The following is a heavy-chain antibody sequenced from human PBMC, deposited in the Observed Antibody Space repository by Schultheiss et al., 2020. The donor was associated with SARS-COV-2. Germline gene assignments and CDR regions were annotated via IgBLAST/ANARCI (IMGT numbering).Heavy chain of an antibody. CDR2: IYHSGST. J-gene: IGHJ5*02. V-gene: IGHV4-38-2*02. Sequence: SQTLSLTCTVSGYSISSGYYWGWIRQPPGKGLEWIGSIYHSGSTYYNPSLKSRVTISVDTSKNQFSLKLSSVTAADTAVYYCARDKSSGKYNWFDPWGQGTLGTISS. CDR3: ARDKSSGKYNWFDP. CDR1: GYSISSGYY. D-gene: IGHD6-19*01.